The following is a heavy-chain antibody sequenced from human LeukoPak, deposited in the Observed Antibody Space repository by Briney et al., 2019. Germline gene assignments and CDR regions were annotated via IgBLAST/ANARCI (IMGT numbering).Heavy chain of an antibody. Sequence: SETLSLTCAVYGGSFSGYYWSWIRQPAGKGLEWIGRIYTSGSTNYNPSLKSRVTMSVDTSKNQFSLKLSSVTAADTAVYYCARYNWNYEPHDAFDIWGQGTMVTVSS. CDR1: GGSFSGYY. D-gene: IGHD1-7*01. V-gene: IGHV4-59*10. J-gene: IGHJ3*02. CDR3: ARYNWNYEPHDAFDI. CDR2: IYTSGST.